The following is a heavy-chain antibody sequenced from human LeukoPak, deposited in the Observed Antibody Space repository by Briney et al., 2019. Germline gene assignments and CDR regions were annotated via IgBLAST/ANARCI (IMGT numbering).Heavy chain of an antibody. CDR2: IKQDGSEK. J-gene: IGHJ4*02. CDR3: ARGSPYSSSSYYFDY. Sequence: GGSLRLSCAASGFTFSSYWLSWVRQATGKGLEWVANIKQDGSEKYYVDSVKGRFTISRDNAKNSLYLQMNSLRADDTAVYYCARGSPYSSSSYYFDYWGQGTLVTVSS. CDR1: GFTFSSYW. D-gene: IGHD6-13*01. V-gene: IGHV3-7*01.